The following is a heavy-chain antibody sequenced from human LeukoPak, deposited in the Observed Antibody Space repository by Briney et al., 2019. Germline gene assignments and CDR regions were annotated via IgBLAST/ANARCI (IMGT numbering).Heavy chain of an antibody. CDR2: INPNSGGT. V-gene: IGHV1-2*04. CDR3: ARGVVVVAATPFWWFDP. CDR1: GYTFTGYY. D-gene: IGHD2-15*01. Sequence: AASVKVSCKASGYTFTGYYMHWVRQAPGQGLEWMGWINPNSGGTNYAQKFQGWVTMTRDTSISTAYMELSRLRSDDTAVYYCARGVVVVAATPFWWFDPWGQGTLVTVSP. J-gene: IGHJ5*02.